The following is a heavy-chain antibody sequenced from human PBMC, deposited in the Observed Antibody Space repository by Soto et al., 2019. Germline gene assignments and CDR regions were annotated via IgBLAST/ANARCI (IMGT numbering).Heavy chain of an antibody. V-gene: IGHV4-4*02. Sequence: QVQLQESGPGLVKPSETLSLTCAVSGGSISISNWWRWVRQTPGKGLEWIGQIHHSGSTNYSPSLTRIVTISVDKSKNQFSLKLNSVTAADTAVYYCARGGSYFYMVVWGKVTTVTVAS. CDR1: GGSISISNW. D-gene: IGHD1-26*01. CDR3: ARGGSYFYMVV. CDR2: IHHSGST. J-gene: IGHJ6*03.